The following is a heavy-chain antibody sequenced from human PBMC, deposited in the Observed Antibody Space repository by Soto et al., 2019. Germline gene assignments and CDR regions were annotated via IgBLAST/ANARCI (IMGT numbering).Heavy chain of an antibody. CDR3: ARAAYYGDYLDY. D-gene: IGHD4-17*01. Sequence: PSETLSLTCTVSGGSISSYYWSWIRQPPGKGLEWIGYIYYSGSTNYNPSLKSRVTISVDTSKNQFSLKLSSVTAADTAVYYCARAAYYGDYLDYWGQGTLVTVSS. V-gene: IGHV4-59*01. CDR1: GGSISSYY. CDR2: IYYSGST. J-gene: IGHJ4*02.